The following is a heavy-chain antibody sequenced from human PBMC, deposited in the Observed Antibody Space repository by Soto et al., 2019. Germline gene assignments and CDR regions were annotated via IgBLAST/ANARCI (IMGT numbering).Heavy chain of an antibody. V-gene: IGHV3-23*01. CDR1: RFTFSRFT. CDR2: ISDSGGST. J-gene: IGHJ3*02. CDR3: AKHRGFVELFPYAFEI. Sequence: EVQLLESGGGLVQPGGSLRLSCAASRFTFSRFTMSWVRQAPGKGLEWVSGISDSGGSTYYADSVKGRFTISRDNSKNTLYLQMLSLRADDTAVYYCAKHRGFVELFPYAFEIWGQGTMVTVSS. D-gene: IGHD3-10*01.